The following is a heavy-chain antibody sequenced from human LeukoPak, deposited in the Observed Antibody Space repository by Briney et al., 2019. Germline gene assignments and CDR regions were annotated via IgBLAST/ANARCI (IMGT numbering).Heavy chain of an antibody. J-gene: IGHJ4*02. CDR1: GGSISSSSYY. CDR3: ARQLRYRIAVAE. CDR2: IYYSGST. V-gene: IGHV4-39*01. Sequence: SETLSLTCTVSGGSISSSSYYWGWIRQPPGKGLEWIGSIYYSGSTYYNPSLKSRVTISVDTSKNQFSLKLSSVTAADTAVYYCARQLRYRIAVAEWGQGTLVTVSS. D-gene: IGHD6-19*01.